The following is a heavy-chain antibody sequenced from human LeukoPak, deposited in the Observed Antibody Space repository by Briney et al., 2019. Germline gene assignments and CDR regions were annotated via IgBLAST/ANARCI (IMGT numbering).Heavy chain of an antibody. V-gene: IGHV3-23*01. Sequence: PGGSLRLSCAASGFTFSSYAMSWVRQAPGKGLEWVSAISGSGGSTYYADSVKGRFTISRDNSKNTLYPQMNSLRAEDTAVYYCAKDPVYSSGWYDYWGQGTLVTVSS. D-gene: IGHD6-19*01. CDR1: GFTFSSYA. J-gene: IGHJ4*02. CDR2: ISGSGGST. CDR3: AKDPVYSSGWYDY.